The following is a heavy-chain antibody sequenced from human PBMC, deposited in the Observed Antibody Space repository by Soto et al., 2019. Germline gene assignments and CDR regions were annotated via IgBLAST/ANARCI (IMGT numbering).Heavy chain of an antibody. J-gene: IGHJ4*02. D-gene: IGHD6-19*01. CDR2: ISGSGGST. CDR1: GFTFSSYA. V-gene: IGHV3-23*01. CDR3: AKDGIAVAGTMYYFDY. Sequence: GGSLRLSCAASGFTFSSYAMSWVRQAPGKGLEWVSAISGSGGSTYYADSVKGRFTTSRDNSKNTLYLQMNSLRAEDTAVYYCAKDGIAVAGTMYYFDYWGQGTLVTVSS.